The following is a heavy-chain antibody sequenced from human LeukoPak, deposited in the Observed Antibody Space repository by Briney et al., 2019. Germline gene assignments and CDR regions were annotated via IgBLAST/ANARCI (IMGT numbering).Heavy chain of an antibody. V-gene: IGHV3-48*01. D-gene: IGHD5-18*01. CDR2: ISSSSSTI. CDR3: ARYATAPHDY. J-gene: IGHJ4*02. CDR1: GFTVSSNY. Sequence: GGSLRLSCAASGFTVSSNYMSWVRQAPGKGLEWVSYISSSSSTIYYADSVKGRFTISRDNAKNSLYLQMNSLRAEDTAVYYCARYATAPHDYWGQGTLVTVSS.